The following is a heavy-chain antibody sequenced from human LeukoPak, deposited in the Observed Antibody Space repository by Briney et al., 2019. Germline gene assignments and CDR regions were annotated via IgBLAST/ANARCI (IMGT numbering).Heavy chain of an antibody. CDR1: GFTFSSYA. J-gene: IGHJ4*02. CDR3: AKGNSFYDSSGHYDF. D-gene: IGHD3-22*01. Sequence: GGSLRLSCAASGFTFSSYAMHWVRQAPGKGLEWVAVISYDGSNKYYADSVKGRFTISRDNSKNTLYLQMNSLRAEDTAIYYCAKGNSFYDSSGHYDFWGQGALVTVSS. CDR2: ISYDGSNK. V-gene: IGHV3-30-3*01.